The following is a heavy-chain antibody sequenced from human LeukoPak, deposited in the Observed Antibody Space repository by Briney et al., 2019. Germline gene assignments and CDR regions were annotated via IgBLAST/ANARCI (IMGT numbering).Heavy chain of an antibody. CDR2: MNPNSGNT. Sequence: GASVKVSCKASGYTFTSYDINWVRQATGQGLEWMGWMNPNSGNTGYAQKFQGRVTMTRNTSISTAYMELSSLRSEDTAVYYCARGVRNYDILTGYYTPSDYWGQGTLVTVSS. V-gene: IGHV1-8*01. CDR3: ARGVRNYDILTGYYTPSDY. J-gene: IGHJ4*02. CDR1: GYTFTSYD. D-gene: IGHD3-9*01.